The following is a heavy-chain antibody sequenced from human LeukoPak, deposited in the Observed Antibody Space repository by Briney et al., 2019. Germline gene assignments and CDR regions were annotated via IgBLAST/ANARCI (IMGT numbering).Heavy chain of an antibody. CDR3: ARGSHSGSYYLYYFDF. Sequence: GGSLRLSCAASGFTFSNYGMNWFRQAPGKGLEWVSSLSPDSSYIYYADSLKGRFTISRDNAEKSLYLQLNSLRVEDTAVYYCARGSHSGSYYLYYFDFWGQGSLVTVSS. CDR2: LSPDSSYI. J-gene: IGHJ4*02. CDR1: GFTFSNYG. D-gene: IGHD1-26*01. V-gene: IGHV3-21*01.